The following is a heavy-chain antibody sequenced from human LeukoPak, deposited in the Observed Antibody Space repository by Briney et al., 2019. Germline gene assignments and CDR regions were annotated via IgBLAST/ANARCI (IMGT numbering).Heavy chain of an antibody. CDR2: ISGSGGST. V-gene: IGHV3-23*01. J-gene: IGHJ5*02. CDR1: GFTFSSYA. D-gene: IGHD3-3*01. Sequence: GGSLRLSCAASGFTFSSYAMSWVRQAPGKGLEWVSAISGSGGSTCYADSVKGRFTISRDNSKNTLYLQMNSLRAEDTAVYYCAKVVDFWSGYPSSDPWGQGTLVTVSS. CDR3: AKVVDFWSGYPSSDP.